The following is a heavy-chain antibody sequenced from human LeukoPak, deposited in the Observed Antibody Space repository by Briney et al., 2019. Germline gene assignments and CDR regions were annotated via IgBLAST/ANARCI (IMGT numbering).Heavy chain of an antibody. D-gene: IGHD3-3*01. CDR2: IYTSGIT. J-gene: IGHJ6*03. Sequence: SETLSLTCTVSGGSISSYYWSWIRQPAGKGLEWIGRIYTSGITNYNPSLKSRVTMSVDTSKNQFSLKLSSVTAADTAVYYCATDSRGNFWSGKPSYYYYYMDVWGKGTTVTVSS. CDR3: ATDSRGNFWSGKPSYYYYYMDV. V-gene: IGHV4-4*07. CDR1: GGSISSYY.